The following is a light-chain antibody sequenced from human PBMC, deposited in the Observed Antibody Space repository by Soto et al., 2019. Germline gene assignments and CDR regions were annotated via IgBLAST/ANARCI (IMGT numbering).Light chain of an antibody. CDR2: GAS. CDR3: QQYGSSPYT. Sequence: PGERATLSCRASQRVSSSYLAWYQQKPGQAPRLLIYGASSRATGIPDRFSGSGSGTDFTLTISRLEPEDFAVYYCQQYGSSPYTFGQGTKLEIK. CDR1: QRVSSSY. V-gene: IGKV3-20*01. J-gene: IGKJ2*01.